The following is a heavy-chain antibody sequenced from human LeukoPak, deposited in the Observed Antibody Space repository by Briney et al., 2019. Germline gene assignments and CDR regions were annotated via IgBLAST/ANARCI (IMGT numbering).Heavy chain of an antibody. D-gene: IGHD2-15*01. J-gene: IGHJ4*02. CDR2: ISDTGST. CDR1: GDSISSYY. Sequence: SETLSLTCTVSGDSISSYYWSWIRQPPGKGVEWIGYISDTGSTNYNPSLKSRLTISVDTSKNQFSLKVTSVTAADTAVYYCARQRRSASLLYYFDYWGQGTLVTVSS. V-gene: IGHV4-59*08. CDR3: ARQRRSASLLYYFDY.